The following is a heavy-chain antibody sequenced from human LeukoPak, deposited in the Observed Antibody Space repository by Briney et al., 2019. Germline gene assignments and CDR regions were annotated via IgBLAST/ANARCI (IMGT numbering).Heavy chain of an antibody. V-gene: IGHV3-21*01. Sequence: GGSLRLSCAASGFTFSTYSMNWVRQAPGKGLEWVSSISSSSSYIYYADSVKGRFTISRDNAKNSLYLQMNSLGAEDTAVYYCARDKGIVVVPAAMEAFDYWGQGTLVTVSS. CDR1: GFTFSTYS. D-gene: IGHD2-2*01. J-gene: IGHJ4*02. CDR2: ISSSSSYI. CDR3: ARDKGIVVVPAAMEAFDY.